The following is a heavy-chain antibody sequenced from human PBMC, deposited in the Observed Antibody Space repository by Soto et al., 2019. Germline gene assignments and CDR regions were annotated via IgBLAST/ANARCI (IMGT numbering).Heavy chain of an antibody. Sequence: LRLSCAASGFTFSDYYMSWIRQAPGKGLEWVSYISSSGSTIYYADSVKGRFTISRDNAKNSLYLQMNSLRAEDTAVYYCAREIVPAAQYYYYYGMDVWGQGTTVTVSS. CDR1: GFTFSDYY. V-gene: IGHV3-11*01. CDR2: ISSSGSTI. D-gene: IGHD2-2*01. J-gene: IGHJ6*02. CDR3: AREIVPAAQYYYYYGMDV.